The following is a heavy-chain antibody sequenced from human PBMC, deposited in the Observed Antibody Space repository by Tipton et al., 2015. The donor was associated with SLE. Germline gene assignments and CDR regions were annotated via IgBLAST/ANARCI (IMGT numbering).Heavy chain of an antibody. Sequence: TLSLTCTVSGGSISSSSYYWGWIRQPPGKGLEWIGYIYCSGSTNYNPSLKSRVTISVDTSKNQFSLKLSSVTAADTAVYYCARDRYSGSYFDYWGQGTLVTVSS. CDR1: GGSISSSSYY. CDR3: ARDRYSGSYFDY. V-gene: IGHV4-61*01. D-gene: IGHD1-26*01. CDR2: IYCSGST. J-gene: IGHJ4*02.